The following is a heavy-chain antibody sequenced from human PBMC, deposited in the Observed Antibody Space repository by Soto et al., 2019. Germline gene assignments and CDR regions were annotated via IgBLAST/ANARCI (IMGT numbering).Heavy chain of an antibody. D-gene: IGHD6-19*01. CDR1: GSTFSSDD. J-gene: IGHJ4*02. CDR3: AKDGGWSLAVAGLFDY. V-gene: IGHV3-23*01. Sequence: GGSLRLSCVVSGSTFSSDDMSWVRQAPGRGLEWVSGISDSGGSTYYADSVKGRFTISKDNAKNTLYLQMKSLGVADTALYYCAKDGGWSLAVAGLFDYWGPGTQVTVSS. CDR2: ISDSGGST.